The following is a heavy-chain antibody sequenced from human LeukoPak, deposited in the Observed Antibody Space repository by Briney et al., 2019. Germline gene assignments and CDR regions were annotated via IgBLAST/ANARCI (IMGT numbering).Heavy chain of an antibody. J-gene: IGHJ2*01. D-gene: IGHD6-13*01. Sequence: GGSLRLSCAVSGFTLSSYWMSWVRQPPGKGLEWVANIKQDGSEKYYVDSVKGRFTISRDNPKNSLYLQMNRLRAEDTAGHYCASTRGSSWYTDRYFDLWGRGTLVTLSS. V-gene: IGHV3-7*01. CDR3: ASTRGSSWYTDRYFDL. CDR1: GFTLSSYW. CDR2: IKQDGSEK.